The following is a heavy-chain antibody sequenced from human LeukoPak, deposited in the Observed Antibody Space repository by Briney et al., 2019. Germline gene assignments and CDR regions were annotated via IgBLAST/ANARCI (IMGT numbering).Heavy chain of an antibody. CDR1: GFTFSSYS. J-gene: IGHJ4*02. CDR3: ARDLPDLYSSGWTSFDY. V-gene: IGHV3-48*01. CDR2: ISSSSSTI. Sequence: GGFLRLSCAASGFTFSSYSMNWVRQAPGKGLEWVSYISSSSSTIYYADSVKGRFTISRDNAKNSLYLQMNSLRAEDTAVYYCARDLPDLYSSGWTSFDYWGQGTLATVSS. D-gene: IGHD6-19*01.